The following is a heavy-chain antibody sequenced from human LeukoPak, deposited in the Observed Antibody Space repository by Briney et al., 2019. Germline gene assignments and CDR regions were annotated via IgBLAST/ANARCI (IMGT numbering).Heavy chain of an antibody. CDR3: ASPRDSRAFDI. CDR2: ISWNSGSI. D-gene: IGHD5-24*01. CDR1: GFTLDDYA. V-gene: IGHV3-9*01. Sequence: GGSLRLSCAASGFTLDDYAMHWVRQAPGKGLEWVSGISWNSGSIGYADSVKGRFTISRDNAKNSLYLQMNSLRAEDTAVYYCASPRDSRAFDIWGQGTMVTVSS. J-gene: IGHJ3*02.